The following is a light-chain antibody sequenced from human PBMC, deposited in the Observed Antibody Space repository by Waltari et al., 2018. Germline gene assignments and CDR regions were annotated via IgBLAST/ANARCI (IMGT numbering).Light chain of an antibody. CDR3: QQYYSTIVP. CDR2: WAS. CDR1: QSVLYRSSNKNF. J-gene: IGKJ3*01. Sequence: DIVVTQSTDSLSVSLGARATINCKSSQSVLYRSSNKNFLAWYQQKPGQPPELLIYWASTRESGVPDRFSGSGSETDFTLTIISLQAEDVAVYDCQQYYSTIVPFGPETKVDIK. V-gene: IGKV4-1*01.